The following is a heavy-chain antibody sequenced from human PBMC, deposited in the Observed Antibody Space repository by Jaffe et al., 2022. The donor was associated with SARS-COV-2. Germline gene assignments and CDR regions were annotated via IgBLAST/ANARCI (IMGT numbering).Heavy chain of an antibody. CDR3: TTGNVVPLMDV. CDR1: GFTFSNAW. D-gene: IGHD2-15*01. CDR2: IKNKADGGTT. Sequence: EVQFVESGGGLVKPGESLRLSCVVSGFTFSNAWMNWVRQAPGKGLEWVGRIKNKADGGTTYYTTPVKGRFTISRDDSKNTLYLQMNSLKSEDTAVYYCTTGNVVPLMDVWGKGTTVIVSS. V-gene: IGHV3-15*01. J-gene: IGHJ6*03.